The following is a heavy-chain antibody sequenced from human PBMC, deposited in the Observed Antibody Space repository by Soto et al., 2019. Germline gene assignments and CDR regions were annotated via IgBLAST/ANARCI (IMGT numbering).Heavy chain of an antibody. CDR2: MKPDETER. CDR1: GFTFSEDW. J-gene: IGHJ6*02. CDR3: AGYMFPNGLDL. V-gene: IGHV3-7*03. D-gene: IGHD3-10*02. Sequence: EVQLVESGGGLVQPGGSLRLSCLLSGFTFSEDWMGWVRQAPGKGLEWVANMKPDETERYYVDSVRGRFTISRDGAENSLHLQMNSLRVEDTALYYCAGYMFPNGLDLWGQGTTVTVSS.